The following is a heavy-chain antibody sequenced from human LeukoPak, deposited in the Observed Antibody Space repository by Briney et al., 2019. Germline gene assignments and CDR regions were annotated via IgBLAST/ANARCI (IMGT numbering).Heavy chain of an antibody. V-gene: IGHV3-30*04. Sequence: PGGSLRLSCAASGFTFSSYAMHWVRQAPGKGLEWVAVISYVGSNKYYADSVKGRFTISRDNSKNTLYLQMNSLRAEDTAVYYCARDVSALPPAGAFDIWGQGTMVTVSS. CDR3: ARDVSALPPAGAFDI. CDR1: GFTFSSYA. D-gene: IGHD5/OR15-5a*01. J-gene: IGHJ3*02. CDR2: ISYVGSNK.